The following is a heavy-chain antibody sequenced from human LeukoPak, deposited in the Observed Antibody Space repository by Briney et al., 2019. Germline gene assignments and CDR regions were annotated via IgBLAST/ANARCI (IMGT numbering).Heavy chain of an antibody. Sequence: SETLSLTCAVYGGSFSGYYWSWIRQPPGKGLEWIGEINHSGSTNYNPSLKSRVTISVDTSKNRFSLRLRPVTAADTAVYYCARSRATLSFYYMDVWGKGTTVTVSS. J-gene: IGHJ6*03. CDR1: GGSFSGYY. V-gene: IGHV4-34*01. CDR2: INHSGST. D-gene: IGHD1-26*01. CDR3: ARSRATLSFYYMDV.